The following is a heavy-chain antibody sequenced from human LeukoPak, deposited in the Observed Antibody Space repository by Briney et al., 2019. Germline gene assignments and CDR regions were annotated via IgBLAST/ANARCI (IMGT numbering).Heavy chain of an antibody. CDR1: GGSISSGSYY. Sequence: SETLSLTCTVSGGSISSGSYYWNWLRQPAGKGLEWIGSIFHSGSTYYNPSLKSRVTISVDTSKNQFSLKLSSVTAADTAVYYCARANYYDTSGYSRGAFDIWGQGTMVTVSS. V-gene: IGHV4-39*07. D-gene: IGHD3-22*01. J-gene: IGHJ3*02. CDR3: ARANYYDTSGYSRGAFDI. CDR2: IFHSGST.